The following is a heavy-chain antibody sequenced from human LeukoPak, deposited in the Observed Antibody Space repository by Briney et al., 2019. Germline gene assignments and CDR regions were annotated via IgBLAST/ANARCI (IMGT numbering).Heavy chain of an antibody. CDR1: TRSISSSSYY. CDR3: ARVAWNDEIDY. D-gene: IGHD1-1*01. CDR2: IYYSGST. J-gene: IGHJ4*02. Sequence: PSETMSLACTVSTRSISSSSYYWGWIRQPPGKGLEWIGSIYYSGSTYYNPSLKSRVTISVDTSKNQFSLKLSSVTAAGTAVYYCARVAWNDEIDYWGQGTLVTVSS. V-gene: IGHV4-39*07.